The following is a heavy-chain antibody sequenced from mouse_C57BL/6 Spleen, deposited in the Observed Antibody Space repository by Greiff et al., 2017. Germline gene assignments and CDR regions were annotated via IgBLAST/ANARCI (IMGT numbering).Heavy chain of an antibody. V-gene: IGHV1-7*01. CDR2: INPSSGYT. CDR3: ARVYEGYYGDFDV. J-gene: IGHJ1*03. Sequence: VQLQQSGAELAKPGASVKLSCKASGYTFTSYWMHWVKQRPGQGLEWIGYINPSSGYTKYNQKFKGKATLTADKSSSTAYMQLSSLTYEASAVYYCARVYEGYYGDFDVWGTGTTVTVSS. CDR1: GYTFTSYW. D-gene: IGHD2-3*01.